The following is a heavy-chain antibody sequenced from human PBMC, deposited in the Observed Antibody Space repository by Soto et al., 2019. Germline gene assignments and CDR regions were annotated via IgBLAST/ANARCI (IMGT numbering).Heavy chain of an antibody. CDR1: GGSVSSYY. CDR2: INYSGST. V-gene: IGHV4-59*02. J-gene: IGHJ4*02. CDR3: AARTDTTSYYFDY. D-gene: IGHD1-1*01. Sequence: SETLSLTCTVSGGSVSSYYWSWIRQPPGKGLEWIGYINYSGSTNYNPSLKSRVTISVDTSKNQFSLKLSSVTAADTAVYYCAARTDTTSYYFDYWGQGTLVTVSS.